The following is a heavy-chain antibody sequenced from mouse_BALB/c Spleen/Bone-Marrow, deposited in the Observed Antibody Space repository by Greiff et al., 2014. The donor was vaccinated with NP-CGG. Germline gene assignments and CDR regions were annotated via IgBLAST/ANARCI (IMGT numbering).Heavy chain of an antibody. Sequence: EVNLVESGGGLVQPGGSRKLSCAASGFTFSSFGMHWVRQAPEKGLEWVAYISSGSSTIYYADTVKGRFTISRDNPKNTLSLQMTSLRSEDTAMYYCARYGNYFYAMDYWGQGTSVTVSS. D-gene: IGHD2-1*01. J-gene: IGHJ4*01. CDR1: GFTFSSFG. CDR3: ARYGNYFYAMDY. V-gene: IGHV5-17*02. CDR2: ISSGSSTI.